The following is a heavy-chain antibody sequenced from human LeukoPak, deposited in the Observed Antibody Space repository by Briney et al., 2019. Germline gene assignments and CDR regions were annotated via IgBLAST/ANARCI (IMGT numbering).Heavy chain of an antibody. CDR2: INPNSGGT. D-gene: IGHD6-19*01. Sequence: ASVKVSCKASGYTFTGYYMHWVRQAPGQGLEWMGWINPNSGGTNYAQKFQGRVTMTRDTSISTAYMEPSRLRSDDTAVYYCARDHKYSSGWYDDYWGQGTLVTVSS. CDR1: GYTFTGYY. V-gene: IGHV1-2*02. CDR3: ARDHKYSSGWYDDY. J-gene: IGHJ4*02.